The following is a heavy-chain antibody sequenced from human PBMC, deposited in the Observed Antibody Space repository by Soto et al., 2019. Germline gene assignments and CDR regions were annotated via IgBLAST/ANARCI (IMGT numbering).Heavy chain of an antibody. CDR1: GFSLTTSGVG. CDR3: AHRVLRTVFGLVTTTAIYFYF. J-gene: IGHJ4*02. CDR2: IYWDDDK. Sequence: QITLNESGPTVVRPTETLTLTCRFSGFSLTTSGVGVGWIRQSPGKAPEWLALIYWDDDKRYSASLKSRLTITTDSSKNQVVLTASDLDPTDTATYYCAHRVLRTVFGLVTTTAIYFYFWGQGTPVAVSS. D-gene: IGHD3-3*01. V-gene: IGHV2-5*02.